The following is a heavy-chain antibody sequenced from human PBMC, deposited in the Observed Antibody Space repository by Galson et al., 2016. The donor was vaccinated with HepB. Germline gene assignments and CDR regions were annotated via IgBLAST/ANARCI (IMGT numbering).Heavy chain of an antibody. J-gene: IGHJ5*02. CDR1: GGSFSGYY. V-gene: IGHV4-34*01. CDR3: ARGICGVVIPLNWFDP. D-gene: IGHD3-3*01. CDR2: INHSGST. Sequence: EPLSLTCAVYGGSFSGYYWSWIRQPPGKGLEWIGEINHSGSTNYNPSLKSRVTISVDTSKNQFPLKLSSVTAADTAVYYCARGICGVVIPLNWFDPRGQGTLVTVSS.